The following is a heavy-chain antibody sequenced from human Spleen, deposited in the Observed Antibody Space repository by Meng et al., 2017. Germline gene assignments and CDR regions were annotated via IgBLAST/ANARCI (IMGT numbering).Heavy chain of an antibody. Sequence: EVQLLESGGGLVQPGGSLRLSCAGSGFTFNSFAMRWVRQTPGKGLEWVSAITGGGGVTYYADSVKGRFTISRDNSKNTLYLQMNSLRAEDTAVYYCGKRISGWYYMDYWGRGTLVTVSS. CDR3: GKRISGWYYMDY. J-gene: IGHJ4*02. CDR2: ITGGGGVT. D-gene: IGHD6-19*01. V-gene: IGHV3-23*01. CDR1: GFTFNSFA.